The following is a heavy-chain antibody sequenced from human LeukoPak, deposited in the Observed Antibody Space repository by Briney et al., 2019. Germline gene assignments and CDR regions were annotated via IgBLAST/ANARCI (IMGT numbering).Heavy chain of an antibody. CDR2: IFPGDSDA. V-gene: IGHV5-51*01. CDR1: GYSFPNCW. CDR3: ARHDAASSGFDY. Sequence: GESLKISWTGSGYSFPNCWIGWVRQMPGKGLECMGIIFPGDSDANYCPSFQGHVTISTDASITTAYLQWSSLKASDTAIYYCARHDAASSGFDYWGQGTLVTVSS. D-gene: IGHD6-19*01. J-gene: IGHJ4*02.